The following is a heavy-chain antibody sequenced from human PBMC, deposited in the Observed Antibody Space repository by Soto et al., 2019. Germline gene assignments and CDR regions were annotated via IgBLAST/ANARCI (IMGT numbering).Heavy chain of an antibody. D-gene: IGHD1-1*01. V-gene: IGHV3-30*03. CDR1: GFTFSSYG. CDR2: ISYDGSNK. Sequence: QVQLVESGGGVVQPGRSLRLSCAASGFTFSSYGMHWVRQAPGKGLEWGAVISYDGSNKYYADSVKGRFTISRDNSKNALYLQMNSLRAEDTAVYYCATEPPEVLDFDYWGQGTLVTVSS. J-gene: IGHJ4*02. CDR3: ATEPPEVLDFDY.